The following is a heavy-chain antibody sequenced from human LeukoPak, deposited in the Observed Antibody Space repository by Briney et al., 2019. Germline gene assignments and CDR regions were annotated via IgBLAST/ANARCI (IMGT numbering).Heavy chain of an antibody. J-gene: IGHJ4*02. D-gene: IGHD1-14*01. Sequence: GRSLRLSCAASGFTFSDYCMSWIRQAPGKGLDWVSYISTTRGTIDYSDSVKGRFTISRDNAKNSLYLQMNSLRAEDTAAYYCASRNSPYYYFDYWGQGTLVTVSS. CDR3: ASRNSPYYYFDY. V-gene: IGHV3-11*04. CDR2: ISTTRGTI. CDR1: GFTFSDYC.